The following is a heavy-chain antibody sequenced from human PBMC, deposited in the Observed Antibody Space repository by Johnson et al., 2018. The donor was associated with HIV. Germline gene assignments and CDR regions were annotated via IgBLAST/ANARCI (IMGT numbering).Heavy chain of an antibody. Sequence: QVQLVESGGGVVRPGRSLRLSCTASGFTFSNYPMHWVRQAPGKGLEWVAVVSFDGSKKYHADSVKGRFTMSRDNSKNTLYAQMDSLRAEDTAVYDCAKATGGYLGDDLDIWGQGTMVAVYS. V-gene: IGHV3-30*04. CDR3: AKATGGYLGDDLDI. CDR1: GFTFSNYP. CDR2: VSFDGSKK. J-gene: IGHJ3*02. D-gene: IGHD1-1*01.